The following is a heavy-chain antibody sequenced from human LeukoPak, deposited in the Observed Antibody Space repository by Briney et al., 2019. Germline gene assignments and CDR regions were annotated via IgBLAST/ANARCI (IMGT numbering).Heavy chain of an antibody. V-gene: IGHV3-7*03. CDR3: ARDPCHGALDY. D-gene: IGHD2-2*01. CDR2: IKQDGTEE. J-gene: IGHJ4*02. CDR1: GFTFSSSW. Sequence: GGSLRLSCVASGFTFSSSWMSWVRRAPGKGLEWVANIKQDGTEEYYVDSVRGRFSISKDNAKNSLYLQMNSLSAEDTAVYYCARDPCHGALDYWGQGALVTVSS.